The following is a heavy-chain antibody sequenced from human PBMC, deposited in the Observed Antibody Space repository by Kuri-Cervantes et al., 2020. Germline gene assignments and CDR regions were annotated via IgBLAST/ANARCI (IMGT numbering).Heavy chain of an antibody. CDR2: INHRGST. CDR1: GGSFSGYF. Sequence: GSLRLSCAVYGGSFSGYFWSWIRQPPGKGLEWIGEINHRGSTTYNASLKSRVTISLDTSKNQFSLKLSSVTAADTAVYYCARSGAIWQQPGARRYMDVWGKGTTVTVSS. V-gene: IGHV4-34*01. D-gene: IGHD6-13*01. CDR3: ARSGAIWQQPGARRYMDV. J-gene: IGHJ6*03.